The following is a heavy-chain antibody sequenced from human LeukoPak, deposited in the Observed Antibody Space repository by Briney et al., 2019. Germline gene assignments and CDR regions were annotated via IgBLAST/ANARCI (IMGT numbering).Heavy chain of an antibody. D-gene: IGHD3-22*01. V-gene: IGHV1-18*04. J-gene: IGHJ4*02. Sequence: ASVKVSCKASGYIFSLYFITWVRQVPGQGLEWMGWINPHNGDTYYTESLQGRLTLTTSESTNTADMELTSLGSDDTAVYYCVRRGSSGYYPFEYWGQGTLVTVSS. CDR2: INPHNGDT. CDR3: VRRGSSGYYPFEY. CDR1: GYIFSLYF.